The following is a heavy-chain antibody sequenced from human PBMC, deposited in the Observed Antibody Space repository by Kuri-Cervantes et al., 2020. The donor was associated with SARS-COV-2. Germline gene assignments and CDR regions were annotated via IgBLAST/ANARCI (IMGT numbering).Heavy chain of an antibody. J-gene: IGHJ4*02. Sequence: LSLTCATSGLTFSGYAMHWVRQAPGKGPEWVAVVSYDGSDNDYADSVKGRFTISRDNSKNTLYLQMNSLRAEDAAVYYCARDGIVGATPHFDYWGQGTLVTVSS. CDR1: GLTFSGYA. CDR3: ARDGIVGATPHFDY. V-gene: IGHV3-30*04. D-gene: IGHD1-26*01. CDR2: VSYDGSDN.